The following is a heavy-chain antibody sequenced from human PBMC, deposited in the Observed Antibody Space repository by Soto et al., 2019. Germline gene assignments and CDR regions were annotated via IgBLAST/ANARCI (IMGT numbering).Heavy chain of an antibody. V-gene: IGHV1-18*01. J-gene: IGHJ6*02. CDR3: ASTMVRGVTLPYYYYGMDV. CDR1: GYTFTSYG. CDR2: ISAYNGNT. Sequence: GASVKVSCKASGYTFTSYGISWVRQAPGQGLEWMGWISAYNGNTNYAQKLQGRVTMTTDTSTSTAYMELRSLRSDDTAVYYCASTMVRGVTLPYYYYGMDVWGQGTTVTAP. D-gene: IGHD3-10*01.